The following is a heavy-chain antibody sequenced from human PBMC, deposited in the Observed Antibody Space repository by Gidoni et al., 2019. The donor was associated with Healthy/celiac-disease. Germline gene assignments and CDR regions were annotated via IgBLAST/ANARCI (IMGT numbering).Heavy chain of an antibody. D-gene: IGHD3-16*01. CDR1: GFTFSSYS. V-gene: IGHV3-48*01. Sequence: EVQLVESGGGLVQPGGSLRLSCAASGFTFSSYSMNWVRHAPGKGLEWVSYISSSSSTIYYADSVKGRFTISRDNAKNSLYLQMNSLRAEDTAVYYCARLFGNTFDIWGQGTMVTVSS. J-gene: IGHJ3*02. CDR3: ARLFGNTFDI. CDR2: ISSSSSTI.